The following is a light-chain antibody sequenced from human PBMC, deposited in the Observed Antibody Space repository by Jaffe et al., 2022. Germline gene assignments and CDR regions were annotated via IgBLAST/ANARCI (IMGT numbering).Light chain of an antibody. CDR3: SSYAGSGIYV. J-gene: IGLJ1*01. CDR1: SSDIGAYNY. CDR2: EVS. Sequence: QSALTQPPSASGSPGQSVTISCTGTSSDIGAYNYVSWYQQHPGKVPQLMISEVSKRPSGVPDRFSGSKSGNAASLTVSGLQAEDEADYYCSSYAGSGIYVFGTGTTVTVL. V-gene: IGLV2-8*01.